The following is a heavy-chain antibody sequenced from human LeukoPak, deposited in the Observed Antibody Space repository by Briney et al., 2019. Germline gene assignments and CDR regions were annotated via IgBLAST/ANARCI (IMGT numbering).Heavy chain of an antibody. J-gene: IGHJ6*03. CDR2: ISSSSSYI. CDR3: ARDEIMVRGVPSYYYYMDV. V-gene: IGHV3-21*01. CDR1: GFTFNTYN. Sequence: GGSLRLSCAASGFTFNTYNMNWVRQAPGKGLEWVSSISSSSSYIYYADSVKGRFTISRDNAKNSLYLQMNSLRAEDTAVYYCARDEIMVRGVPSYYYYMDVWGKGTTVTVSS. D-gene: IGHD3-10*01.